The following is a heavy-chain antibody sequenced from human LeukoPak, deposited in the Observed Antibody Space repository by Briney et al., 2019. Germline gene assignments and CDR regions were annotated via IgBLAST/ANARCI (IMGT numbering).Heavy chain of an antibody. CDR2: ISSSSSYI. V-gene: IGHV3-21*01. D-gene: IGHD3-9*01. J-gene: IGHJ6*02. CDR3: AIDLPLGVLYCDWPSPFGMDV. CDR1: GFTFSSYS. Sequence: GGSLRLSCAASGFTFSSYSMNWVRQAPGKGLEWVSSISSSSSYIYYADSVKGRFTISRDNAKNSLYLQMNSLRAEVTAVYYCAIDLPLGVLYCDWPSPFGMDVWGQGTTVTVSS.